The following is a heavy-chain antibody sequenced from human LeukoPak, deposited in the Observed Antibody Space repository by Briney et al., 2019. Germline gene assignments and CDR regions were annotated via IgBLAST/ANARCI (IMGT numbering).Heavy chain of an antibody. Sequence: PSETLSLTCTVSGGSISSYYWSWIRQPPGKGLDWIGYIYYSGSTNYNPSLKSRVTMSVDTSKNQFSLKLSSVTAADTAVYYCAKEIMITFGGVRINWFDPWGQGTLVTVSS. CDR2: IYYSGST. J-gene: IGHJ5*02. CDR3: AKEIMITFGGVRINWFDP. CDR1: GGSISSYY. D-gene: IGHD3-16*01. V-gene: IGHV4-59*12.